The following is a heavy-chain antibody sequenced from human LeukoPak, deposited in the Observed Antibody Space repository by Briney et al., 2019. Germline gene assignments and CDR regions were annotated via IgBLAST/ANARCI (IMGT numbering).Heavy chain of an antibody. Sequence: TGGSLRLSCAASGFTFSSYGMHWVRQAPGKGLEWVAVISYDGSNKYYADSVKGRFTISRDNSKNTLYLQMNSLRAEDTAVYYCAKSPSFIDLTRGDYVWYFDYWGQGTLVTVSS. CDR1: GFTFSSYG. D-gene: IGHD3-16*01. CDR3: AKSPSFIDLTRGDYVWYFDY. J-gene: IGHJ4*02. CDR2: ISYDGSNK. V-gene: IGHV3-30*18.